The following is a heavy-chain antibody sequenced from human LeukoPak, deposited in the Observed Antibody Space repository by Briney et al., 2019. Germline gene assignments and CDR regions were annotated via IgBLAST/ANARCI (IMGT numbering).Heavy chain of an antibody. Sequence: ASVKVSCKASGGTFISYANSWVRQAPGQGLEWMGGVIPIFGTANYAQKFQGRVTITADESTSTAYMELSSLRSEDTAVYYCATNSGYYTIEEFDYWGQGTLVTVSS. CDR1: GGTFISYA. CDR2: VIPIFGTA. V-gene: IGHV1-69*13. D-gene: IGHD3-22*01. CDR3: ATNSGYYTIEEFDY. J-gene: IGHJ4*02.